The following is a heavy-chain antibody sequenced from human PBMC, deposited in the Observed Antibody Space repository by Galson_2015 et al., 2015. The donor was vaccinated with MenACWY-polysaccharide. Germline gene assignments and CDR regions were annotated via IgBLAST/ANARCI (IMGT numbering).Heavy chain of an antibody. D-gene: IGHD2-2*01. Sequence: SLRLSCAASGLSFSTSAMSWVRQAPGKGLEWVSTIGGSGSNTHYADSVKGRFTISRDNSKNTLSLQMNSLRAEDTAVYYCARVRYSTGKYQFDYWGQGTLVAVSS. J-gene: IGHJ4*02. V-gene: IGHV3-23*01. CDR2: IGGSGSNT. CDR1: GLSFSTSA. CDR3: ARVRYSTGKYQFDY.